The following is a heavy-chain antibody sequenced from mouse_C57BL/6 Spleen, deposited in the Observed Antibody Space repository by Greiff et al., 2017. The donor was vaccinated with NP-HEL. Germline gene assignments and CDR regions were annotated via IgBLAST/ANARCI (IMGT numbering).Heavy chain of an antibody. D-gene: IGHD2-4*01. CDR1: GYTFTDYN. Sequence: EVQLQESGPELVKPGASVKIPCKASGYTFTDYNMDWVKQSHGKSLEWIGDINPNNGGTIYNQKFKGKATLTVDKSSSKAYMELRSLTSEDTAVYYCARYNYYDAMDYWGQGTAVTVSS. J-gene: IGHJ4*01. CDR3: ARYNYYDAMDY. V-gene: IGHV1-18*01. CDR2: INPNNGGT.